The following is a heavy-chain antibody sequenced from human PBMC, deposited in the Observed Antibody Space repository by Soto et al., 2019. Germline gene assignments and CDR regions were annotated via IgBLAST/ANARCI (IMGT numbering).Heavy chain of an antibody. J-gene: IGHJ4*02. Sequence: GGSLRLSCAASGFTFSNYGMHWVRQAPGKGLEWVAVIWYDGSNKYYADSVKGRFTISRDNSKNTLYLQMNSLRAEDTAVYYYARENNPLTIDDDFQTFDYWGQGTLVTVSS. CDR2: IWYDGSNK. V-gene: IGHV3-33*01. CDR1: GFTFSNYG. CDR3: ARENNPLTIDDDFQTFDY. D-gene: IGHD3-9*01.